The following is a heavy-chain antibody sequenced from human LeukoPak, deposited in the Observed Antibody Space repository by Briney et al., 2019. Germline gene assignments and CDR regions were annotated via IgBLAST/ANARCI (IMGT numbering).Heavy chain of an antibody. D-gene: IGHD3-10*01. CDR3: ARSRGGGPPVFDY. J-gene: IGHJ4*02. CDR1: GFTFSSYS. V-gene: IGHV3-48*01. CDR2: ISSSSSTI. Sequence: GGSLRLSCAASGFTFSSYSMNWVRQAPGKGLEWVSYISSSSSTIYYADSVKGRFTISRDNAKTSLYLQMNSLRAEDTAVYYCARSRGGGPPVFDYWGQGTLVIVSS.